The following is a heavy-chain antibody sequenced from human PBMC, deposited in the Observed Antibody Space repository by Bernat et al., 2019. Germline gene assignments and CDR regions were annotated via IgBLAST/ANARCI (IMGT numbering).Heavy chain of an antibody. CDR3: STVTNWFDP. J-gene: IGHJ5*02. CDR2: ISYDGSNK. V-gene: IGHV3-30-3*01. CDR1: GFTFSSYA. Sequence: QVQLVESGGGVVQPGRSLRLSCAASGFTFSSYAMHWVRQAPGKGLEWVAVISYDGSNKYYADSVKGRFTISRDNSKNTLYLQMNSLRAEDTAVYYCSTVTNWFDPWGQGTLVTVYS. D-gene: IGHD4-17*01.